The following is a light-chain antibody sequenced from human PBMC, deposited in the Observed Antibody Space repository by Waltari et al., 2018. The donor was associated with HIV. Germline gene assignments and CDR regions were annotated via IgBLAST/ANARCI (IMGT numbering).Light chain of an antibody. CDR1: SSNIGSNY. V-gene: IGLV1-47*01. CDR2: RNK. CDR3: AAWDDSLSGRNV. Sequence: QSVLTQPPPASGTSGQRVTISCSGSSSNIGSNYLSWYRQYPGKAPKFLIYRNKRRPSGGPDRFSGSKSGTSASLAISGLRSEDEADYYCAAWDDSLSGRNVFGSGTELTVL. J-gene: IGLJ1*01.